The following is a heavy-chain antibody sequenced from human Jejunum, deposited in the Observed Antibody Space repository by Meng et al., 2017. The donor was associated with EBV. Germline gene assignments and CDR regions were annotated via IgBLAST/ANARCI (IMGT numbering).Heavy chain of an antibody. V-gene: IGHV3-74*01. CDR2: INSDGSKT. CDR1: GLTLSSYW. J-gene: IGHJ5*02. CDR3: VRGPPPDT. Sequence: EVLVGDAGGGLVQPWDSLRLSCAASGLTLSSYWMHWVRQAPGKGLVWVSRINSDGSKTNYADSVKGRFTISRDIAKNTLYLQLNSLRADDTAVYYCVRGPPPDTWGQGTLVTVSS.